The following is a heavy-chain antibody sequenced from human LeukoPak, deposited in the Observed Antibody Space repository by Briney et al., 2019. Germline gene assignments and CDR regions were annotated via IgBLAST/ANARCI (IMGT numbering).Heavy chain of an antibody. J-gene: IGHJ5*02. Sequence: SETLSLTCTVSGGSISGHYWSWIRQPAGKGLEGIGRIYMTGSTNYNPSLKSRVTMSVDMSKNQFSLKLSSVTAADTAVYFCARVALFGSGSYYWFDPWGQGTLVTVSS. D-gene: IGHD3-10*01. CDR2: IYMTGST. CDR3: ARVALFGSGSYYWFDP. CDR1: GGSISGHY. V-gene: IGHV4-4*07.